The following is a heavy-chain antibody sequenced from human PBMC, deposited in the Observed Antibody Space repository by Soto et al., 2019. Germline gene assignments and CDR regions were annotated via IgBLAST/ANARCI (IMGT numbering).Heavy chain of an antibody. CDR1: GFNFNSYT. J-gene: IGHJ6*02. D-gene: IGHD2-15*01. Sequence: GGSLRLSCAASGFNFNSYTITWVRQAPGKRLEWLSSISSSGYIFSTDSVGGRFTISIDNAKNSVYLQINSLRAEDTAVYYCAKVWGGYCSGGTCYSPYYYYGMDVWGQGTTVTVSS. CDR3: AKVWGGYCSGGTCYSPYYYYGMDV. V-gene: IGHV3-21*04. CDR2: ISSSGYI.